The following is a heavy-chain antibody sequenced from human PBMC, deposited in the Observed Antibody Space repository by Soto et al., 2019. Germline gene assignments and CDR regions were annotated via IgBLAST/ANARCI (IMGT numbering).Heavy chain of an antibody. V-gene: IGHV1-69*13. J-gene: IGHJ4*02. CDR2: FIPVFGTT. CDR3: ARSIGSSSFYFDF. CDR1: GGTFSNYA. D-gene: IGHD6-6*01. Sequence: VASVKVSCKASGGTFSNYAISWVRQAPGQGLEWMGGFIPVFGTTNYAQKFQGRVTIIADASTNTAYMELNSLRSEDTAIYYCARSIGSSSFYFDFWGQGTLVTVSS.